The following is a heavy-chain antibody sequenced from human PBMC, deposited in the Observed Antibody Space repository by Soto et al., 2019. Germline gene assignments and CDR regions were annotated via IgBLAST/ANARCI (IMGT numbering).Heavy chain of an antibody. V-gene: IGHV3-33*01. J-gene: IGHJ6*02. D-gene: IGHD3-22*01. CDR1: GFTFSSYG. CDR2: IWYDGSNK. Sequence: GGSLRLSCAASGFTFSSYGMHWVRQAPGKGLEWVAVIWYDGSNKYYADSVKGRCTISRDNSKNTLYLQMNSLRAEDTAVYYCARGPHYYDSSGYYPEQRDYYYYGMDVWGQGTTVTVSS. CDR3: ARGPHYYDSSGYYPEQRDYYYYGMDV.